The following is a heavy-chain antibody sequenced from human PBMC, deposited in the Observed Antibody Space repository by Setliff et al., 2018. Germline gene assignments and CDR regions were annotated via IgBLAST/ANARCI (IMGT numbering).Heavy chain of an antibody. Sequence: PSETLSLTCTVSGYSISSGYYWGWIRQPPGKGLEWIGSIYHSGSTYYNPSLKSRVTISVDTSKNQFSLKLGSVTAADTAVYYCARVGDSSGWYFSRYFDYWGQGTLVTVSS. D-gene: IGHD6-19*01. CDR2: IYHSGST. CDR3: ARVGDSSGWYFSRYFDY. V-gene: IGHV4-38-2*02. CDR1: GYSISSGYY. J-gene: IGHJ4*02.